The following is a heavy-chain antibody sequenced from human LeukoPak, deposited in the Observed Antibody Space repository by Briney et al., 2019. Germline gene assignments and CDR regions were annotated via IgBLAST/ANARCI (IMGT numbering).Heavy chain of an antibody. CDR3: AKGTTLIRGLTRGGAFDI. CDR2: ISGTADTT. Sequence: GGSLRLSCAASGFTFSTYAMSWVRQAPGRGLEWVSAISGTADTTYYADSVKGRFTISRDNSKNTLYLQMNSLRAEDTAVYYCAKGTTLIRGLTRGGAFDIWGQGTMVTVSS. J-gene: IGHJ3*02. CDR1: GFTFSTYA. D-gene: IGHD3-10*01. V-gene: IGHV3-23*01.